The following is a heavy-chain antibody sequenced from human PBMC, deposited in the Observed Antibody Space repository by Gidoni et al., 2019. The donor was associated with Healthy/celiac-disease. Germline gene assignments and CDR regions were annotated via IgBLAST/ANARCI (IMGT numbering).Heavy chain of an antibody. D-gene: IGHD4-17*01. CDR3: ARERSAAVDY. Sequence: QVQLVESGGGVVQPGRYLRLSCAASGFTFSSYGMHWVRQAPGKGLEWVAVIWYDGSNKYYADSVKGRFTISRDNSKNTLYLQMNSLRAEDTAVYYCARERSAAVDYWGQGTLVTVSS. CDR2: IWYDGSNK. V-gene: IGHV3-33*01. CDR1: GFTFSSYG. J-gene: IGHJ4*02.